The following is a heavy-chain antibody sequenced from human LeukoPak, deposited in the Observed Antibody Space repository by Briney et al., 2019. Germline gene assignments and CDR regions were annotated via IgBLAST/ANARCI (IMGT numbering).Heavy chain of an antibody. CDR2: INPDSGGS. D-gene: IGHD3-10*01. Sequence: ASVKVSCKAFGYTFSSYYIHWARQAPGQGLEWMGWINPDSGGSNYAQKFQGRVTMTRDTSISTAYMELSRLRSDDTAVYYCARSLGIGELSYWGQGTLVTVSS. V-gene: IGHV1-2*02. J-gene: IGHJ4*02. CDR3: ARSLGIGELSY. CDR1: GYTFSSYY.